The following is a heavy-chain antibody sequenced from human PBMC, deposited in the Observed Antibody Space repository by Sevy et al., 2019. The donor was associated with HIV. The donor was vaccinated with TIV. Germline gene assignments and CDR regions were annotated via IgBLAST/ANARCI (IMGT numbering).Heavy chain of an antibody. CDR1: GGSISSSSYY. V-gene: IGHV4-39*01. J-gene: IGHJ4*02. Sequence: SETLSLTCTVSGGSISSSSYYWGWIRQPPGKGLEWIGSISYSGSTYYNPSLKSRVTISVDTSKNQFSLKLSPVTAADTAVYYCARHSLTEDYGDYVRYFDHWGQGTLVTVSS. CDR2: ISYSGST. D-gene: IGHD4-17*01. CDR3: ARHSLTEDYGDYVRYFDH.